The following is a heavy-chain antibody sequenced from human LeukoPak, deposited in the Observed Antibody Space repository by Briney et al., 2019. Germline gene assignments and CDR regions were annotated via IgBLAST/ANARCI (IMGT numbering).Heavy chain of an antibody. CDR2: IYYSGST. V-gene: IGHV4-59*01. J-gene: IGHJ4*02. D-gene: IGHD1-26*01. CDR3: ARGGSYLYYFDY. Sequence: SETLSLTCTVSGGSISSYYWSWIRQPPGKGLEWIGYIYYSGSTNYNPSLKSRVTISVDTSKNQFSLKLSSVTAADTAVYYCARGGSYLYYFDYWGQGTLVTVSS. CDR1: GGSISSYY.